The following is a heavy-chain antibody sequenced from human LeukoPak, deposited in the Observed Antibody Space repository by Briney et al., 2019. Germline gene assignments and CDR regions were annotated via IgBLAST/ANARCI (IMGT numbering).Heavy chain of an antibody. Sequence: GGSLRLSCAASGFTFTSYWMSWVRQAPGKGLEWVANINQDGSEKYYVDSVKGRFTISRDNADNSLYLQMNSLRAEDTAVYYCVREDYGSGSEAYWGQGTLVTVSS. CDR3: VREDYGSGSEAY. J-gene: IGHJ4*02. CDR2: INQDGSEK. CDR1: GFTFTSYW. D-gene: IGHD3-10*01. V-gene: IGHV3-7*01.